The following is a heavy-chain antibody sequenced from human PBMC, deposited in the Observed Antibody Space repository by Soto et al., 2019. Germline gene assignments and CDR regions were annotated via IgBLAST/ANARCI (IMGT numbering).Heavy chain of an antibody. D-gene: IGHD3-22*01. CDR3: ASNSHYDSSGYFFGDPQKRYFDY. Sequence: PWETLSLTCAVSGGSISSSNWWSWLRQPPGKGLEWIGEIYHSGSTNYNPSLKSRVTISVDKSKNQFSLKLSSVTAADTAVYYCASNSHYDSSGYFFGDPQKRYFDYWGQGTLVTVSS. J-gene: IGHJ4*02. CDR1: GGSISSSNW. CDR2: IYHSGST. V-gene: IGHV4-4*02.